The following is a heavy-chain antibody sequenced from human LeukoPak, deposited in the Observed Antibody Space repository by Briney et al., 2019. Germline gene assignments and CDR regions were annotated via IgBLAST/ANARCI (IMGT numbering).Heavy chain of an antibody. J-gene: IGHJ4*02. CDR2: ISGSGGST. D-gene: IGHD2-15*01. CDR3: AKGGYCSGGSCYAVGPTDLYFDY. V-gene: IGHV3-23*01. CDR1: GFTFSSYS. Sequence: PGGSLRLSCAASGFTFSSYSMNWVRQAPGKGLEWVSAISGSGGSTYYADSVKGRFTISRDNSKNTLYLQMNSLRAEDTAVYYCAKGGYCSGGSCYAVGPTDLYFDYWGQGTLVTVSS.